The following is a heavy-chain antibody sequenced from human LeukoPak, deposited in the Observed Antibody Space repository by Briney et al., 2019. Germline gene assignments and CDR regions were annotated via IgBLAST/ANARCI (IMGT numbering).Heavy chain of an antibody. CDR1: GYSISSGYY. CDR3: ARDGSGWYIYYFDY. Sequence: SETLSLTCTVPGYSISSGYYWGWIRQPPGKGLEWIGSIYYSGSTYYNPSLKSRVTISVDTSKNQFSLKLSSVTAADTAVYYCARDGSGWYIYYFDYWGQGTLVTVSS. D-gene: IGHD6-19*01. CDR2: IYYSGST. J-gene: IGHJ4*02. V-gene: IGHV4-38-2*02.